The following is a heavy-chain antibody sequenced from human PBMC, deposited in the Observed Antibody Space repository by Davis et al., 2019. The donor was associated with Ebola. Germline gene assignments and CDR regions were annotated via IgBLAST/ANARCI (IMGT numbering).Heavy chain of an antibody. J-gene: IGHJ4*02. CDR1: GFSFSNYW. D-gene: IGHD1-20*01. Sequence: GESLKISCAASGFSFSNYWMSWVRQAPGTGLEWVANIDQDGSEKYFVDSVKGRFTISRDNAKNSLYLQMNNLRAADTAVYYCARDQDNWKWYYWGQGTLVTVSS. V-gene: IGHV3-7*01. CDR3: ARDQDNWKWYY. CDR2: IDQDGSEK.